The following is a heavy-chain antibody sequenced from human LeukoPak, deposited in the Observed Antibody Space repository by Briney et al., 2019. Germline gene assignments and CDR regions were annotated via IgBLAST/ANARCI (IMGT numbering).Heavy chain of an antibody. CDR1: GYSINNYW. V-gene: IGHV5-51*01. Sequence: GESLKVSCKGSGYSINNYWIGWVRQMPGKGLEWMGIIYPADSDIRYSPSFQGQVTISADKSISTVYLQWSSLKASDTAMYYCARQEYCSGGSCYTWFDPWGQGTLVTVSS. D-gene: IGHD2-15*01. J-gene: IGHJ5*02. CDR2: IYPADSDI. CDR3: ARQEYCSGGSCYTWFDP.